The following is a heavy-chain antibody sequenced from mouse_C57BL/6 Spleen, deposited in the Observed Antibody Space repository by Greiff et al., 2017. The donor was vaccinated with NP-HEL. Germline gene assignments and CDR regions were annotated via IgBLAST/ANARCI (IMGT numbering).Heavy chain of an antibody. D-gene: IGHD3-2*02. V-gene: IGHV1-19*01. J-gene: IGHJ4*01. CDR1: GYTFTDYY. CDR2: INPYNGGT. CDR3: ARSRSGYGMDY. Sequence: VQLQQSGPVLVKPGASVKMSCKASGYTFTDYYMNWVKQSHGKSLEWIGVINPYNGGTSYNQKFKGKATLTVDKSSSTAYMELNSLTSEDSAVYYCARSRSGYGMDYWGQGTSVTVSS.